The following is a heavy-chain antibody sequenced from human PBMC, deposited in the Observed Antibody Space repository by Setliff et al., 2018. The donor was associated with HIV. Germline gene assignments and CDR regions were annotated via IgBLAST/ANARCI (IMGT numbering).Heavy chain of an antibody. D-gene: IGHD2-2*02. V-gene: IGHV3-48*03. CDR2: ISSGGGTI. CDR1: GFTSSSYE. Sequence: GSLRLSCAASGFTSSSYEMSWVRHAPGKGLEWVSYISSGGGTIYYADSVKGRFTISRDNAKNSLYLQMNSLGAEDTAIYYCAREVTRYSQDYALDIWGQGTMVTV. CDR3: AREVTRYSQDYALDI. J-gene: IGHJ3*02.